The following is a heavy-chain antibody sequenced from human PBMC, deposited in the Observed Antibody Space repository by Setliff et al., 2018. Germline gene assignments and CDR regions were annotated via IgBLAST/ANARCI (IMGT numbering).Heavy chain of an antibody. J-gene: IGHJ2*01. CDR3: VRAPPALHGEYGYFDL. CDR2: MLPLHGTR. Sequence: ASVKVSCKASGGTFGLSAISWVRQAPGQGLEWVGGMLPLHGTRNHTPKLQGRVSITADESKTTVFMELSSLTSEDTAIYFCVRAPPALHGEYGYFDLWG. D-gene: IGHD4-17*01. CDR1: GGTFGLSA. V-gene: IGHV1-69*13.